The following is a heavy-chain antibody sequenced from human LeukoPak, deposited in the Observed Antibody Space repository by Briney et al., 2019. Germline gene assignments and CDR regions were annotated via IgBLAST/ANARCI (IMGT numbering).Heavy chain of an antibody. D-gene: IGHD1-26*01. J-gene: IGHJ4*02. CDR1: GFTVSSNY. V-gene: IGHV3-74*01. CDR2: INTDGSIT. CDR3: VRSLGGRYDY. Sequence: GGSLRLSCAASGFTVSSNYMSWVRQAPGKGLVWVSRINTDGSITNYADSVKGRFTISRDNAKNTVDLQMNSLRAEDTAFYYCVRSLGGRYDYWGQESLVTVSS.